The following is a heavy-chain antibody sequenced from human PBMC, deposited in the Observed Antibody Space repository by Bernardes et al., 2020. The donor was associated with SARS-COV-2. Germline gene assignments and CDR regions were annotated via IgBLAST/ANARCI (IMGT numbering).Heavy chain of an antibody. J-gene: IGHJ4*02. CDR1: GFTFSGYW. V-gene: IGHV3-74*01. CDR2: IKSDGSST. CDR3: ARGTGNYGDWDY. D-gene: IGHD1-7*01. Sequence: GGSLRLSRAASGFTFSGYWMHWVRQAPGKGLVWVARIKSDGSSTNYADAVKGRFTISRDNVNNKLYLQMNDLRVEDTAVYYCARGTGNYGDWDYWGQGTLVTVSS.